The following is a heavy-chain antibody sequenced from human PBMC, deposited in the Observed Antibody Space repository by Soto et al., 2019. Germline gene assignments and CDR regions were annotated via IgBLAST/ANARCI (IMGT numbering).Heavy chain of an antibody. V-gene: IGHV3-49*04. CDR3: TRYPHTSSWYPYYFDS. Sequence: SLRLSCATSGFTFGDYAMSWVRQAPGKGLEWVGFIRSKAYDGTTEYAASVKGRFTISRDDSKSIAYLQMNSLKTEDTAVYYCTRYPHTSSWYPYYFDSWGQGTLVTVSS. CDR1: GFTFGDYA. D-gene: IGHD6-13*01. J-gene: IGHJ4*02. CDR2: IRSKAYDGTT.